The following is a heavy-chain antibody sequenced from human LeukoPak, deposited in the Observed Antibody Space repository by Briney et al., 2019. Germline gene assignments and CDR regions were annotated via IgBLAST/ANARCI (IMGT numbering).Heavy chain of an antibody. CDR3: ARGVEPLAANTLAY. J-gene: IGHJ4*02. CDR2: LYSDGNT. V-gene: IGHV3-53*01. CDR1: GFTVITND. Sequence: GGSLRLSCAASGFTVITNDMTWVRQAPGKGLEWVSVLYSDGNTKYADSVQGRFTISRDSSKNTLYLEMNSLSSDDTAVYYCARGVEPLAANTLAYWGQGTLVTVSS. D-gene: IGHD1-14*01.